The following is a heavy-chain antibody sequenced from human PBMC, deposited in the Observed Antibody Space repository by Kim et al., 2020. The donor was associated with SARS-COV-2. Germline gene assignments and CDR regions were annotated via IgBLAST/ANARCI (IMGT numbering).Heavy chain of an antibody. CDR3: ARDRTDIVLRYNWFDP. J-gene: IGHJ5*02. Sequence: SETLSLTCTVSGGSISSYYWSWIRQPAGKGLEWIGRIYTSGSTNYNPSLKSRVTMSVDTSKNQFSLKLSSVTAADTAVYYCARDRTDIVLRYNWFDPWGQGTLVTVSS. CDR2: IYTSGST. D-gene: IGHD2-8*02. CDR1: GGSISSYY. V-gene: IGHV4-4*07.